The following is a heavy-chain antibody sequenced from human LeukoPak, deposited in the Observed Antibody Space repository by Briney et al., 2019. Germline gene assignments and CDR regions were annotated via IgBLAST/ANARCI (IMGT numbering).Heavy chain of an antibody. V-gene: IGHV3-15*01. CDR3: AKDRSRTTGTHWACFDY. CDR1: GFTFSNAW. Sequence: GGSLRLSCAASGFTFSNAWMSWVRQAPGKGLEWVGRIKSKTDGGTTDYAAPVKGRFTISRDDSKNTLYLQMNSLKTEDTAVYYCAKDRSRTTGTHWACFDYWGQGTLVTDSS. J-gene: IGHJ4*02. CDR2: IKSKTDGGTT. D-gene: IGHD1-1*01.